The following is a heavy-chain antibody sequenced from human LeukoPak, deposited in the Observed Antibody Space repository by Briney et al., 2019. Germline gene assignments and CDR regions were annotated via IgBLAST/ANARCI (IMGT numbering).Heavy chain of an antibody. V-gene: IGHV3-15*01. J-gene: IGHJ3*02. CDR3: ARIGYGDYRGPPNAFDI. Sequence: GGSLRLSCAASGFTFSNAWMSWVRQAPGKGLEWVGRIKSKTDGGTTDYAAPVKGRFTISRDNPKNTLYLQMNSLRAEDTAVYYCARIGYGDYRGPPNAFDIWGQGTMVTVSS. CDR2: IKSKTDGGTT. CDR1: GFTFSNAW. D-gene: IGHD4-17*01.